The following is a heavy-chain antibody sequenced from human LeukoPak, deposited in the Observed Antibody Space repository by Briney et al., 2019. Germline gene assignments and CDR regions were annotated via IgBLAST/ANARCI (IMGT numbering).Heavy chain of an antibody. J-gene: IGHJ4*02. CDR2: ITPNSGAT. V-gene: IGHV1-2*02. CDR1: GYTFTDYY. CDR3: ARVSRFYYDSSGDFDY. D-gene: IGHD3-22*01. Sequence: GASVKVSCKASGYTFTDYYMHWVRQAPGQGLEWMGWITPNSGATKYAQKFRGRVSMTRDTSINTACMELSRLRSDDTAIYYCARVSRFYYDSSGDFDYWGQGTLVTVSS.